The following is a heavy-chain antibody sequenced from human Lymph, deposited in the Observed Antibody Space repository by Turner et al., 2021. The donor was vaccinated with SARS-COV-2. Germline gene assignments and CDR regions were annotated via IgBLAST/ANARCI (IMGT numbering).Heavy chain of an antibody. Sequence: QVQLVQSGAEVKKPGASVKVSCKASGYTFTGSYMHWVRQAPGQGLEWMGWINPNSGGTNYAQKFQGRVTMTRDTSISTAYMELSRLRSDDTAVYYCARDVERYIDFRSGYSGGYGLDVWGQGTTVTVSS. J-gene: IGHJ6*02. CDR1: GYTFTGSY. V-gene: IGHV1-2*02. CDR2: INPNSGGT. D-gene: IGHD3-3*01. CDR3: ARDVERYIDFRSGYSGGYGLDV.